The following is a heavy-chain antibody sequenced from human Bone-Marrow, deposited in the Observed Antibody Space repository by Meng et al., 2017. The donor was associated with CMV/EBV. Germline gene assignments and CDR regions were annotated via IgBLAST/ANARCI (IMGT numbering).Heavy chain of an antibody. CDR3: AKSKASPGSYYGMDV. CDR2: INPNSGGT. J-gene: IGHJ6*02. CDR1: GYTFTGYY. D-gene: IGHD3-10*01. V-gene: IGHV1-2*02. Sequence: ASVKVSCKASGYTFTGYYMHWVRQAPGQGLEWMGWINPNSGGTNYAQKFQGRVTMTRDTSISTAYMELSRLRSDDTAVYYCAKSKASPGSYYGMDVWGQGTTVTVSS.